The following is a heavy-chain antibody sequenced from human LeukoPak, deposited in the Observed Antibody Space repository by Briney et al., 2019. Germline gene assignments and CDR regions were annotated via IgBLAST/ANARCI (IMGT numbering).Heavy chain of an antibody. Sequence: GGSLRLSCAASGFTFSDYYMSWIRQAPGKGLEWVSYISSSGSTIYYADSVKGRFTISRDNAKNSLYLQMNSLRAEDTAVYYCAKDLTRITMIVVVIPYFDYWGQGTLVTVSS. CDR3: AKDLTRITMIVVVIPYFDY. D-gene: IGHD3-22*01. J-gene: IGHJ4*02. V-gene: IGHV3-11*01. CDR1: GFTFSDYY. CDR2: ISSSGSTI.